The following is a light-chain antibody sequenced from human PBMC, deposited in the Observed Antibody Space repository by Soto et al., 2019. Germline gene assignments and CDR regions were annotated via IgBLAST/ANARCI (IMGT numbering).Light chain of an antibody. CDR2: GAS. CDR1: QSVSSSY. Sequence: EIVLTQSPGTLSSSPGERATLSCRASQSVSSSYLAWCQQKPGQAPRLLIYGASSRATGIPDRFSGSGSGTDFTLTISRLEPEDFAVYYCQQYGSSPTFGQGTRLEIK. CDR3: QQYGSSPT. J-gene: IGKJ5*01. V-gene: IGKV3-20*01.